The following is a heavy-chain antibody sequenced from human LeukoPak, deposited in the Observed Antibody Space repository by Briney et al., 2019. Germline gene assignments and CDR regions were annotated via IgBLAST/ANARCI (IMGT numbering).Heavy chain of an antibody. D-gene: IGHD1-14*01. Sequence: GGSLRLSCAASGLTVSSNYMSWVRQAPGKGLEWVSVIYTGGSTYYTDSVKGRFTISRDNSENTLFLQMNSLRAEDTAVYYCARDRDHALDCWGQGTLVTVSS. J-gene: IGHJ4*02. V-gene: IGHV3-53*01. CDR1: GLTVSSNY. CDR3: ARDRDHALDC. CDR2: IYTGGST.